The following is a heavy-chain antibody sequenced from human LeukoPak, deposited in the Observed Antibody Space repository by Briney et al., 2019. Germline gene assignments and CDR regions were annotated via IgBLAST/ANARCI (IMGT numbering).Heavy chain of an antibody. V-gene: IGHV3-23*01. D-gene: IGHD4-17*01. CDR1: GFTFSSYG. Sequence: TGGSLRLSCAASGFTFSSYGMNWARQAPGKGLEWVSAISASGSSTYYADSVKGRFTISRDNSKNTLYLQMSSLRVEDTAVYYCAQYGDPGYWGQGTLVTVSS. J-gene: IGHJ4*02. CDR2: ISASGSST. CDR3: AQYGDPGY.